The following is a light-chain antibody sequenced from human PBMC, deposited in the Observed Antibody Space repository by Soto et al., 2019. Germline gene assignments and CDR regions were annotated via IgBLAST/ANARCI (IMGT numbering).Light chain of an antibody. CDR3: QQYDNLPLT. J-gene: IGKJ4*01. V-gene: IGKV1-33*01. CDR2: DAS. Sequence: DIQMTQSPSSLSASVGDRVTITCQASQDISNYLNWYQQKPGKAPKLLIYDASNLETGVRSRFSRSGSGTDFTFTISSLQPEDIATYYCQQYDNLPLTFGGGTKVEIK. CDR1: QDISNY.